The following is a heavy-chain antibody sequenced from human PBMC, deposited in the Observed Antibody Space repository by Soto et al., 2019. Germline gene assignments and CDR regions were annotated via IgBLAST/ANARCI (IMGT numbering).Heavy chain of an antibody. Sequence: SETLSLTCTVSSGSISSTIYSWDWIRQPPGKGLEWIGSIFYSGSTYYNPSLKSRVTISVDTSKNQFSLTLTSVTAADTAVYYCARPSSGWENWFDPWGQGTLVTVSS. D-gene: IGHD6-19*01. CDR1: SGSISSTIYS. CDR3: ARPSSGWENWFDP. CDR2: IFYSGST. J-gene: IGHJ5*02. V-gene: IGHV4-39*01.